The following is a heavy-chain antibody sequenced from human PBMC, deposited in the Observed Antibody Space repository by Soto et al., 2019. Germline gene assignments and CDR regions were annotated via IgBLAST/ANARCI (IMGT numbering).Heavy chain of an antibody. J-gene: IGHJ4*02. Sequence: EVQLVESGGGLVQPGGSLRLSCAASGFTFNGYWMGWVRQAPGKGLEWVASIMKDGGEKKYVDSVKGRLTISRDNAKNSVSLQMNSLRADDTAIYYCARDSDYYKADYWGQGTLVTVSS. CDR1: GFTFNGYW. V-gene: IGHV3-7*01. CDR3: ARDSDYYKADY. D-gene: IGHD2-21*02. CDR2: IMKDGGEK.